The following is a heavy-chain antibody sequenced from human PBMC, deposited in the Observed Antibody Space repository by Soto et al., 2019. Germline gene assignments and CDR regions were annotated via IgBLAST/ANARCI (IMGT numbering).Heavy chain of an antibody. CDR3: ARPRNFTIFGVVAPPLYYYYYYGMDV. J-gene: IGHJ6*02. CDR2: IIPIFGTA. V-gene: IGHV1-69*13. D-gene: IGHD3-3*01. Sequence: ASVKVSSEASRGTFSSCAIRWVRQAPGQGLEWMGGIIPIFGTANYAQKFQGRVTITADESTSTAYMELSSLRSEDTAVYYCARPRNFTIFGVVAPPLYYYYYYGMDVWGQGTTVTVSS. CDR1: RGTFSSCA.